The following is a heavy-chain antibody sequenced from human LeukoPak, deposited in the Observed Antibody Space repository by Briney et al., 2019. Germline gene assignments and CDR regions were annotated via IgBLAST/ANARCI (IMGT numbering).Heavy chain of an antibody. D-gene: IGHD3-22*01. CDR3: ARRYYYDSSGYKTPYNWFDP. V-gene: IGHV5-51*01. CDR1: GYSFISYW. Sequence: GASLQIFCKGSGYSFISYWNGCVRQLPAKSLQWMGINYSGDSDTRYSPSLQGQVTISADKSISTSYLEWSSLKASDTAMYYCARRYYYDSSGYKTPYNWFDPWGQGTLVTVSS. J-gene: IGHJ5*02. CDR2: NYSGDSDT.